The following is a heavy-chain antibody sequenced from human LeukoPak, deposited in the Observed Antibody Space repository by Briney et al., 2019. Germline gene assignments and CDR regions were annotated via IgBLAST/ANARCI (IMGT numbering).Heavy chain of an antibody. J-gene: IGHJ6*04. V-gene: IGHV3-30*02. D-gene: IGHD6-13*01. CDR1: GFTFSAHG. CDR2: IRHDGNNQ. CDR3: AKDRSNPYSSSPKAMDV. Sequence: GGSLRLSCAASGFTFSAHGMHWVCQAPGKGLEWVAYIRHDGNNQQYVDSVKGRFTISRDNSKNMLYLQMNSLRVEDTAVYYCAKDRSNPYSSSPKAMDVWGKGTTVAVSP.